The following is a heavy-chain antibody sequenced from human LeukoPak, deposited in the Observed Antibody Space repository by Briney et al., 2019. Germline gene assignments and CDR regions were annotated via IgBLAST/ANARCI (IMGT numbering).Heavy chain of an antibody. V-gene: IGHV3-21*04. Sequence: GGSLRLSCAASGFTFSSYSMNWVRQAPGKGLEWVSSISSSSSYIYYADSVKGRFTISRDNAKNTLYLQMNSLRAEDTAVYYCAREVAVVGGPNWFDPWGQGTLVTVSS. CDR2: ISSSSSYI. J-gene: IGHJ5*02. CDR1: GFTFSSYS. CDR3: AREVAVVGGPNWFDP. D-gene: IGHD2-15*01.